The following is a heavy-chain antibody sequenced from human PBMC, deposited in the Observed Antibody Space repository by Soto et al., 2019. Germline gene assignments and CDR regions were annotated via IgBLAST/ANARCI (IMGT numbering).Heavy chain of an antibody. CDR2: INHSGST. Sequence: SETLSLTCAVYGWSFSGYDWSWIRQPPGKGLEWIGEINHSGSTNYNPSLKGRVTISVDTSKNQFSLKLSSVTAADTAVYYCARNGSYYDFWSGYYFGGGMDVWGQGTTVTVSS. CDR1: GWSFSGYD. J-gene: IGHJ6*02. CDR3: ARNGSYYDFWSGYYFGGGMDV. D-gene: IGHD3-3*01. V-gene: IGHV4-34*01.